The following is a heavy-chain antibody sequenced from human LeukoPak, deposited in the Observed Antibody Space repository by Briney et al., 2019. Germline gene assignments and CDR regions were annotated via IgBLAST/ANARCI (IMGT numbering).Heavy chain of an antibody. CDR3: AREDTSGLYYIDF. V-gene: IGHV3-48*01. D-gene: IGHD5-18*01. Sequence: GGSLRLSCAASRVSFTSYRMNWVRQAPAKGLEWISYISSSGRTIYYADSVEGRFTISRDNAKKSLYLQMNNLRAEDTAVYYCAREDTSGLYYIDFWGQGTLVTVSS. J-gene: IGHJ4*02. CDR1: RVSFTSYR. CDR2: ISSSGRTI.